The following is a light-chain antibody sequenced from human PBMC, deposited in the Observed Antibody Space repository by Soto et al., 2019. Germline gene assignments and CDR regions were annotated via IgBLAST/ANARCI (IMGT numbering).Light chain of an antibody. J-gene: IGKJ1*01. CDR2: GAS. CDR3: QQRDNWPHKWT. V-gene: IGKV3-11*01. CDR1: QSVGSY. Sequence: EIVLTQSPATLSLSPGERATLSCRASQSVGSYLAWYQQKPGQAPRLLIHGASNRAAGIPVRFSGSGSGTDFTLTISSLEPEDFAVYYCQQRDNWPHKWTFGQGTKVDIK.